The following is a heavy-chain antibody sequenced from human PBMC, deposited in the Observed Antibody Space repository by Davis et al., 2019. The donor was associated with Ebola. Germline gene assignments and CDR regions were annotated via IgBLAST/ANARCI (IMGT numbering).Heavy chain of an antibody. CDR1: GYTFTGYY. V-gene: IGHV1-2*02. D-gene: IGHD3-22*01. Sequence: ASVKVSCKASGYTFTGYYMHWVRQAPGQGLEWMGWINPNSGGTNYAQKFQGRVTMTRDTSISTAYMELSRLRSDDTAVYYCARTEFPSYYYDSSGAFDYWGQGTLVTVSS. CDR2: INPNSGGT. CDR3: ARTEFPSYYYDSSGAFDY. J-gene: IGHJ4*02.